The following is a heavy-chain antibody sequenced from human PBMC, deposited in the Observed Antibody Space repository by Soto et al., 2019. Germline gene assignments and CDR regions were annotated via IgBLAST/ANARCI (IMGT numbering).Heavy chain of an antibody. V-gene: IGHV1-18*01. Sequence: QVQLVQSGAEVKKPGASVKVSCKASGYTFTSYGISWVRQAPGQGLEWMGWISAYNGNTNYAQKLQGRVTMTTDTSTSTAYMELRSLRSDDTAVYYCARAPLRFPHYYYYYGMDVWGQGTTVTVSS. CDR3: ARAPLRFPHYYYYYGMDV. CDR1: GYTFTSYG. CDR2: ISAYNGNT. J-gene: IGHJ6*02. D-gene: IGHD3-16*01.